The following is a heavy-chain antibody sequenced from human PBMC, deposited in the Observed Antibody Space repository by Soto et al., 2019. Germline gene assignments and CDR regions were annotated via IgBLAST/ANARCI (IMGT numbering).Heavy chain of an antibody. CDR1: GDSITSLW. CDR3: AGGPRT. V-gene: IGHV4-4*02. Sequence: ASETLSLSCAVSGDSITSLWWDWVRQPPGKGLEWIGAIHHNGDTKYNSSLASRVTISVDKTRNQFSLRLTSVTAADTAVYYCAGGPRTWGQGTLVTVSS. CDR2: IHHNGDT. D-gene: IGHD3-16*01. J-gene: IGHJ4*02.